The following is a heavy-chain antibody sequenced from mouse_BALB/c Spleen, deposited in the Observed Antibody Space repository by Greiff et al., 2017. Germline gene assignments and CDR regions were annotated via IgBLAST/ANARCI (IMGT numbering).Heavy chain of an antibody. V-gene: IGHV5-6-4*01. D-gene: IGHD2-1*01. Sequence: EVKLMESGGGLVKPGGSLKLSCAASGFTFSSYTMSWVRQTPEKRLEWVATISSGGSYTYYPDSVKGRFTISRDNAKNTLYLQMSSLKSEDTAMYYCTRDRDGNYVYAMTTGVKEPQSPSPQ. CDR2: ISSGGSYT. J-gene: IGHJ4*01. CDR1: GFTFSSYT. CDR3: TRDRDGNYVYAMTT.